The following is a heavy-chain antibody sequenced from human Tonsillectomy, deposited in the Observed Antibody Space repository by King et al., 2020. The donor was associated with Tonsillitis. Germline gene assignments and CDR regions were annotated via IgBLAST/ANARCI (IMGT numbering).Heavy chain of an antibody. V-gene: IGHV3-9*01. D-gene: IGHD3-9*01. Sequence: QLVQSGGGLVQPGRSLRLSCAASGFTFDDYAMHWVRQAPGKGLEWVSVISWNSGSIGYADSVKGRFTISSDNAKNSLYLQMNSLRAEDTALYYCARSLYDILTGFFYWGQGTLVTVSS. CDR2: ISWNSGSI. CDR1: GFTFDDYA. CDR3: ARSLYDILTGFFY. J-gene: IGHJ4*02.